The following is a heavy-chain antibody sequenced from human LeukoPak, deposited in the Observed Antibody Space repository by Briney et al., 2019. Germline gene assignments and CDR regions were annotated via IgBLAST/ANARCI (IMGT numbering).Heavy chain of an antibody. Sequence: SETLSLTCSVSGDSIRSGSFHWNWIRQPAGKGLEWIGRIYMTGSPGYNPSLKSRVTMSVDTSTNQFSLKLPSVTAADTAAYYSAKSCGSAANSLPIHHWGQGARVIVSA. D-gene: IGHD4/OR15-4a*01. J-gene: IGHJ1*01. CDR1: GDSIRSGSFH. CDR2: IYMTGSP. CDR3: AKSCGSAANSLPIHH. V-gene: IGHV4-61*02.